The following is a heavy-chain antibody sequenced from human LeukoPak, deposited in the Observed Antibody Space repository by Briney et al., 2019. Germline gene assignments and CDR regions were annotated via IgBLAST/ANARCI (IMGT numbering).Heavy chain of an antibody. CDR3: ARGWSSGYFDY. Sequence: ASVKVSFKASGYTFTSYGITWVRQAPGQGLEWMGWISGYNGNSNFAQKLQGRVTMTTDTSRSTAYMELRSLRSDDTAVYYCARGWSSGYFDYWGQGTLVTVSS. D-gene: IGHD1-26*01. J-gene: IGHJ4*02. V-gene: IGHV1-18*01. CDR1: GYTFTSYG. CDR2: ISGYNGNS.